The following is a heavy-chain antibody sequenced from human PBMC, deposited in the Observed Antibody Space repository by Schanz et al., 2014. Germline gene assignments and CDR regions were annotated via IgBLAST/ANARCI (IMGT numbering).Heavy chain of an antibody. Sequence: QVQLVQSGAEVKKPGASVKVSCKASGYTFTSYYMHWVRQAPGQGLEWMGIINPSGGSTSYAQKFQGRVTMTRDTSLKTAYMEMTDLKFEDAGLYYCAIHYGDRTLWGQGTLIAGAS. J-gene: IGHJ4*02. CDR3: AIHYGDRTL. CDR2: INPSGGST. D-gene: IGHD4-17*01. CDR1: GYTFTSYY. V-gene: IGHV1-46*01.